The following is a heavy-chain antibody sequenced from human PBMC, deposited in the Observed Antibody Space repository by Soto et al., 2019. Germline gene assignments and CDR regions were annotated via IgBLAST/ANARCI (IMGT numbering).Heavy chain of an antibody. CDR2: ISGSGGST. D-gene: IGHD6-13*01. J-gene: IGHJ6*02. CDR1: GFTFSSYA. V-gene: IGHV3-23*01. CDR3: AKDLVKYSSSWYPYGMDV. Sequence: GGSLRLSCAASGFTFSSYAMSWVRQAPGKGLEWVSAISGSGGSTYYADSVKGRFTISRDNSKNTLYLQMNSLRAEDTAVYYCAKDLVKYSSSWYPYGMDVWGQGTTVTVSS.